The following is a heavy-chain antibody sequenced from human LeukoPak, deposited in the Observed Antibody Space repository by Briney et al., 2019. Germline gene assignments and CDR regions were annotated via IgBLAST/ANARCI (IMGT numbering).Heavy chain of an antibody. Sequence: GGSLRLSCAASGFPFSSYAMNWVRQAPGKGLEWVSVIAGSDGFTQYADSVKGRFTISRDNSKSTVYLQMNRLRVEDTALYYCVRSLDYWGQGALVTVSS. CDR2: IAGSDGFT. CDR3: VRSLDY. CDR1: GFPFSSYA. V-gene: IGHV3-23*01. J-gene: IGHJ4*02.